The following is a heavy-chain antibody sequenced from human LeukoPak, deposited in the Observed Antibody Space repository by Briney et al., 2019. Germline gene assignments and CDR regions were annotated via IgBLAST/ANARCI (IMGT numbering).Heavy chain of an antibody. V-gene: IGHV3-74*01. CDR3: VASNYFDP. CDR2: INSDGSMT. D-gene: IGHD2-8*01. CDR1: GFTFNNYW. Sequence: PGGSLRLSCAASGFTFNNYWMHWVRQAPGKGLVWVSRINSDGSMTNYADSVKGRFTISRDNAKNTLYLQMNSLRVEDTAVYYCVASNYFDPWGQGTLVTVSS. J-gene: IGHJ5*02.